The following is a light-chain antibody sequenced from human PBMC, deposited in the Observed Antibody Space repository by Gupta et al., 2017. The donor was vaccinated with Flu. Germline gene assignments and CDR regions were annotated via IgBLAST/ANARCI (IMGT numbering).Light chain of an antibody. V-gene: IGLV3-25*02. Sequence: SYELTQPPSVSVSPGQTARITCSGDALPKRYAYWYQQKPGQAPVLVIYKDSERPSGIPERFSGSTSGTTVTLTITGVQAEDEADYYCQSEDSGDSPHVVFGGGTKLTVL. CDR3: QSEDSGDSPHVV. CDR1: ALPKRY. J-gene: IGLJ2*01. CDR2: KDS.